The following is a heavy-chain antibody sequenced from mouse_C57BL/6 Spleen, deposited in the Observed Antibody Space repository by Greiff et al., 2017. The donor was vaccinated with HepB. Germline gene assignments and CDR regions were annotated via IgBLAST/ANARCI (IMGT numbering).Heavy chain of an antibody. CDR1: GFTFSSYG. Sequence: EVQLVESGGDLVKPGGSLKLSCAASGFTFSSYGMSWVRQTPDKRLEWVATISSGGSYTYYPDSVKGRFTISRDNAKNTLYLQMSSLKSEDTAMYYCARHEGFWGQGTLVTGSA. CDR2: ISSGGSYT. J-gene: IGHJ3*01. CDR3: ARHEGF. V-gene: IGHV5-6*01.